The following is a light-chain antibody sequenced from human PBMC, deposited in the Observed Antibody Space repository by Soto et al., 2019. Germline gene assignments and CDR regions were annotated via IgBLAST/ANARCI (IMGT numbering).Light chain of an antibody. CDR2: WAS. V-gene: IGKV4-1*01. CDR3: QQYYSTQIT. Sequence: DIVMTQSPDSLAVSLGERATIICKSSQSVLYSSNNENYLAWYQQKPGQPPKLLIYWASTRESGVPDRFSGSGSGTDFTLTISSLQAEDVAVYYCQQYYSTQITFGQGTRLEIK. J-gene: IGKJ5*01. CDR1: QSVLYSSNNENY.